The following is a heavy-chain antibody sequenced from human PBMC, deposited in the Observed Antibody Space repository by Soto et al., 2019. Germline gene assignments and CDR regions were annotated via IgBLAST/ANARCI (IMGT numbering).Heavy chain of an antibody. Sequence: SLRLSCAASGFPFSNYDMHWVRQAPGEGLEWVSGIGAASDTYYPVSVHGRFTVSRDNAKKSLYLQMNSLKAGDTAVYYCARGVLGPGDYYYGMDVWGQGTTVTVSS. CDR1: GFPFSNYD. J-gene: IGHJ6*02. CDR3: ARGVLGPGDYYYGMDV. V-gene: IGHV3-13*01. CDR2: IGAASDT. D-gene: IGHD7-27*01.